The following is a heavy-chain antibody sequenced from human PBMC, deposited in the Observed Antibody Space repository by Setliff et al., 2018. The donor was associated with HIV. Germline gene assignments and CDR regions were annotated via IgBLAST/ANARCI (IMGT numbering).Heavy chain of an antibody. CDR3: ARESVGYYDTSGFFN. CDR2: IYYSGST. D-gene: IGHD3-22*01. V-gene: IGHV4-59*01. CDR1: GGSISRYY. Sequence: LSLTCTVSGGSISRYYWSWIRQPPGKGLEWIGYIYYSGSTNYNPSLKSRVTISVDTSKKQFSLRLSSVTAADTAVYFCARESVGYYDTSGFFNWGQGTLVTVSS. J-gene: IGHJ4*02.